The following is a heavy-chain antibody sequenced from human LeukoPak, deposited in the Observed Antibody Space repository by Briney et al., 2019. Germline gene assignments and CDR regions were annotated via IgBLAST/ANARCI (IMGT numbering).Heavy chain of an antibody. CDR1: GYTFTSYD. D-gene: IGHD2-2*01. CDR2: MNPNSGNT. Sequence: GASVTVSCTASGYTFTSYDINWVRQAPGRGLEWMGWMNPNSGNTGYAQKFQGRVTMTRNTSISTAYMELSSLRSEDTAVYYCARERYCSSTSCLNCYGMDVWGQGTTVTVSS. V-gene: IGHV1-8*01. CDR3: ARERYCSSTSCLNCYGMDV. J-gene: IGHJ6*02.